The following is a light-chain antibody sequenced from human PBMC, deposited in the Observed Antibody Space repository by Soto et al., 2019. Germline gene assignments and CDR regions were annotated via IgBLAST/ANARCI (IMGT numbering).Light chain of an antibody. J-gene: IGKJ5*01. CDR1: QSVSSN. Sequence: EIVMTQSPATLSVSPGERATLSCRASQSVSSNLAWYQQKPGQAPRLLIYGASTRATGIPARFSGSGSGTEFTLTISSLQSQEYEVYYCQQYSNWPPITFRQATRLEIK. V-gene: IGKV3-15*01. CDR2: GAS. CDR3: QQYSNWPPIT.